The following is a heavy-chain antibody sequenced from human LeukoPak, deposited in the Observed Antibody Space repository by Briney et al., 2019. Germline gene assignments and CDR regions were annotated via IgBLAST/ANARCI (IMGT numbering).Heavy chain of an antibody. CDR1: GASLSSGDDY. CDR3: ARYSSSSGAFDY. J-gene: IGHJ4*02. V-gene: IGHV4-30-4*01. D-gene: IGHD6-6*01. Sequence: SQTLSLTCTVSGASLSSGDDYWSWIRQPPGKGLEWIGYIYYSGTTYYNPSLKSRVTISVDTSKNQFSLKVSSVTAADTAVYYCARYSSSSGAFDYWGQGTLVTVSS. CDR2: IYYSGTT.